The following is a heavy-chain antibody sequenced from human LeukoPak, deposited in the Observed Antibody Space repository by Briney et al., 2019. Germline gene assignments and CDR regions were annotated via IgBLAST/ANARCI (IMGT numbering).Heavy chain of an antibody. CDR1: GYTFTGYY. CDR2: INPNSGGT. D-gene: IGHD5-18*01. CDR3: ARDWGNTAMAYFLDP. J-gene: IGHJ5*02. Sequence: ASVKVSCKASGYTFTGYYMHWVRQAPGQGLEWMGWINPNSGGTNYAQKFRGRVTMTRDTSISTAYMELSRLRSDDTAVYYCARDWGNTAMAYFLDPWGQGTLVTVSS. V-gene: IGHV1-2*02.